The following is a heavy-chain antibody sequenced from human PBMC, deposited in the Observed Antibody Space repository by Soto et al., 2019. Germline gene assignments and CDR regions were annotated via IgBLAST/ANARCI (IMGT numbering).Heavy chain of an antibody. V-gene: IGHV1-69*13. D-gene: IGHD1-26*01. CDR3: ARLRGWREAYYYYGMDV. Sequence: ASVKVSCKASGGTFSIYAISWVRQAPGQGLEWMGGIIPIFGTANYAQKFQGRVTITADESTSTAYMELSSLRSEDTAVYYCARLRGWREAYYYYGMDVWGQGTTVTVSS. CDR2: IIPIFGTA. CDR1: GGTFSIYA. J-gene: IGHJ6*02.